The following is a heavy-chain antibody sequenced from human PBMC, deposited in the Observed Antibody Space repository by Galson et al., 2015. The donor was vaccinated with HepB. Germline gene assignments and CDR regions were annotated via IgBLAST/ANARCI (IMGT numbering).Heavy chain of an antibody. CDR1: GFTFSSYE. Sequence: SLRLSCAASGFTFSSYEMNWVRQAPGQGLDWVSYISRSGSTIYYADSVKGRFTISRDNAKNSLYLQMNSLRAEDTAVYYCARDSDGRPRSSWHLNAFDIWGQGTMVTVSS. V-gene: IGHV3-48*03. J-gene: IGHJ3*02. CDR2: ISRSGSTI. CDR3: ARDSDGRPRSSWHLNAFDI. D-gene: IGHD6-13*01.